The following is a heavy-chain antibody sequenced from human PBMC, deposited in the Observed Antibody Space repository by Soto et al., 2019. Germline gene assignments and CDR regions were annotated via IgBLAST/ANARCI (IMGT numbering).Heavy chain of an antibody. J-gene: IGHJ6*02. V-gene: IGHV3-7*01. CDR1: GFTFSSFW. Sequence: EVRLVESGGGLVQPGGSLRLSCVASGFTFSSFWMSWVRQAPGKGLEWVANIKGDGSEKRYVDSVKGRLTISRDNAKNLVYLQMNSLRVEDTGLYYCGRDEVRNGVGVWGQGTTVTVSS. CDR3: GRDEVRNGVGV. CDR2: IKGDGSEK.